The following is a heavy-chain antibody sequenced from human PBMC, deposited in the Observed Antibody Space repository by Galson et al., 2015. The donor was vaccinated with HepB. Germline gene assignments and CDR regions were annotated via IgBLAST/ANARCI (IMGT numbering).Heavy chain of an antibody. CDR2: IKPDGTQS. Sequence: SLRLSCATSGIIFDSHWMTWVRQAPGKGLEWVANIKPDGTQSHYAESVRGRFSISRDNSKNTFFLQMRSLRVDDTALYYCTEGRRSFDYWGQGTMVTVSS. J-gene: IGHJ4*02. CDR1: GIIFDSHW. V-gene: IGHV3-7*03. CDR3: TEGRRSFDY.